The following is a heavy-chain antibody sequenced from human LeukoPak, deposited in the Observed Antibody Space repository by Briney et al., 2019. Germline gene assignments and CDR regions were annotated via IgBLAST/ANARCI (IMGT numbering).Heavy chain of an antibody. J-gene: IGHJ4*02. V-gene: IGHV4-61*02. CDR3: ASSLYGDFDY. CDR2: IYSNGST. CDR1: GGSISSDIYY. D-gene: IGHD4-17*01. Sequence: SQTVSLTCTVSGGSISSDIYYWSWIRQPAGKGLEWIGRIYSNGSTNYNPSLKSRVTISVDTSKKQFSLKLSSVTAADTAVYYCASSLYGDFDYWGQGTLVTVSS.